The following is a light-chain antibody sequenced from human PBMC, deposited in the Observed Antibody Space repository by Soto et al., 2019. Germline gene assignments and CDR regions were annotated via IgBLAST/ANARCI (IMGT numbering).Light chain of an antibody. CDR1: QSVSSN. CDR3: QQYNTWPQA. CDR2: SAS. Sequence: EIVMTQSPATLSVSLGERATLSCRASQSVSSNLAWYQQRPGPVPRLLIYSASTRATGIPARFSGSGSGTEFTLTISSLQSEDFAVYYCQQYNTWPQAFGQGTRL. J-gene: IGKJ5*01. V-gene: IGKV3-15*01.